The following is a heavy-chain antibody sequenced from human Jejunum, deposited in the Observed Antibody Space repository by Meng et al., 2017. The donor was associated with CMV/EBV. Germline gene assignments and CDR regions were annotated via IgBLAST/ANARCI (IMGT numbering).Heavy chain of an antibody. CDR2: IYVSGIT. CDR1: GDSIRSHY. J-gene: IGHJ4*02. D-gene: IGHD4-17*01. Sequence: QVQLQESGPRLVKPSETLSLTCTVSGDSIRSHYWNWIRQPAGKGLEWIGRIYVSGITNYNPSLRSRITMSVDTSKNQFSLKLSSVTAADTAVYYCARDKDYALFDSWGQGTLGTVSS. V-gene: IGHV4-4*07. CDR3: ARDKDYALFDS.